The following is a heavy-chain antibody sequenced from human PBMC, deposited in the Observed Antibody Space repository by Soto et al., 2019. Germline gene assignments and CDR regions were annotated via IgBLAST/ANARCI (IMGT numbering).Heavy chain of an antibody. CDR2: ITPFNGNT. CDR3: AGQMTTMTPLDY. CDR1: GYTFTYRY. J-gene: IGHJ4*02. V-gene: IGHV1-45*02. Sequence: SVKVSCKASGYTFTYRYLHWVRQAPGQALEWMGWITPFNGNTNYAQKFQDRVTITRDRSMSTAYMELSSLRSEDTAMYYCAGQMTTMTPLDYWGQVTLVTVSS. D-gene: IGHD4-17*01.